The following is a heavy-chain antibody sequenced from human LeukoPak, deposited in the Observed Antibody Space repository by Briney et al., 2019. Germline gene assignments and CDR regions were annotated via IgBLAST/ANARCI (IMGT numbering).Heavy chain of an antibody. CDR2: ITGSGGST. V-gene: IGHV3-23*01. CDR1: GFTFSNYG. Sequence: GGSLRLSCAASGFTFSNYGLSWVRQAPGKGLEWVSGITGSGGSTYYADSVKGRFTISKDNSKNTLYLQMNSLRAEDTAVYYCARLVVYYYYMDVWVKGTTVTISS. D-gene: IGHD4-11*01. CDR3: ARLVVYYYYMDV. J-gene: IGHJ6*03.